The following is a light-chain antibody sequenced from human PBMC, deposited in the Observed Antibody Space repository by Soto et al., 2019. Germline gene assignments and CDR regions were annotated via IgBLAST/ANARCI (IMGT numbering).Light chain of an antibody. CDR1: QDIRHD. J-gene: IGKJ1*01. Sequence: AIQMTQSPSSLSSSVVDRVTITCRASQDIRHDLGWYQQRPGKAPKLLIYAASTLQSGVPSRFSGSGSGTDFTLTITSLQPDDFATYYCLQDYGYPRTFGQGTKVEVK. CDR3: LQDYGYPRT. CDR2: AAS. V-gene: IGKV1-6*01.